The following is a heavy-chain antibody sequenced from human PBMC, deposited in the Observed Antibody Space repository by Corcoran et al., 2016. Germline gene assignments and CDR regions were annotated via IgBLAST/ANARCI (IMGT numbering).Heavy chain of an antibody. D-gene: IGHD5-18*01. CDR2: IDWDDDK. CDR1: GFSLSTSGMR. V-gene: IGHV2-70*04. J-gene: IGHJ6*02. Sequence: QVTLTESGPALVKPTQTRTLTCTFSGFSLSTSGMRVSWIRQPPGKALEWLARIDWDDDKFYSTSLKTRHTISKETPKNQVVLTMTNMDHVDTATYYCARTHRGYSCGAGVMAVGVQGTTVTVSS. CDR3: ARTHRGYSCGAGVMAV.